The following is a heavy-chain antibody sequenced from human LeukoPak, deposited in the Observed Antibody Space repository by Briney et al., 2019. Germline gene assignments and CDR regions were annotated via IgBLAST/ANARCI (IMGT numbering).Heavy chain of an antibody. CDR2: INPNSGGT. D-gene: IGHD6-19*01. J-gene: IGHJ4*02. CDR3: ARVRYSSGCFDY. V-gene: IGHV1-2*02. CDR1: GYTFTGYY. Sequence: ASVKVFCKASGYTFTGYYMHWVRQAPGQGLEWMGWINPNSGGTNYAQKFQGRVTMTRDTSISTAYMELSRLRSDDTAVYYCARVRYSSGCFDYWGQGTLVTVSS.